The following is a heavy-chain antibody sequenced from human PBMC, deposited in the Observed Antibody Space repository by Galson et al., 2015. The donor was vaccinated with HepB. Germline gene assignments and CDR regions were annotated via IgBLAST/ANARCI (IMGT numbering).Heavy chain of an antibody. Sequence: SCKASGYTFTSYGISWVRQAPGQGLEWMGWISAYNGNTNYAQKLQGRVTMTTDTSTSTAYMELRSLRSDDTAVYYCARDHYDSSGYYQYYVDYWGQGPRSPSPQ. CDR2: ISAYNGNT. D-gene: IGHD3-22*01. CDR1: GYTFTSYG. J-gene: IGHJ4*02. CDR3: ARDHYDSSGYYQYYVDY. V-gene: IGHV1-18*01.